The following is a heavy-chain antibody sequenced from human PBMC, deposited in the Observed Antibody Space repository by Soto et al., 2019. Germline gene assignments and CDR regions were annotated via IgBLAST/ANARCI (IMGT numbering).Heavy chain of an antibody. CDR1: GGTFSSYT. J-gene: IGHJ3*02. CDR2: INPSGGST. V-gene: IGHV1-46*03. Sequence: GASVKVSCKASGGTFSSYTISWVRQAPGQGLEWMGIINPSGGSTSYAQKFQGRVTMTRDTSTSTVYMELSSLRSEDTAVYYCARETTVNAFDIWGQGTMVTVSS. D-gene: IGHD4-17*01. CDR3: ARETTVNAFDI.